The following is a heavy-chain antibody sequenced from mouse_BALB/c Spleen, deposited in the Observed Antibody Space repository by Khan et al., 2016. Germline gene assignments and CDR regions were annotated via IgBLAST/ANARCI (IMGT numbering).Heavy chain of an antibody. J-gene: IGHJ3*01. CDR3: ARIQLVAY. CDR1: GFNIKDTY. CDR2: IDPANGNT. D-gene: IGHD4-1*02. Sequence: VQLQQSGAELVKPGASVKLSCTASGFNIKDTYMHWVKQRPEQGLEWIGRIDPANGNTKYDPKFQGKATITADTSSNTAYLPLSSLTSEDTAVYYCARIQLVAYWGQGTLVTVSA. V-gene: IGHV14-3*02.